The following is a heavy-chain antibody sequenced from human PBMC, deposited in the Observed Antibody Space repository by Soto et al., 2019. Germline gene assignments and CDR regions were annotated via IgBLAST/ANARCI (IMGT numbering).Heavy chain of an antibody. D-gene: IGHD6-6*01. CDR3: ARLDLRPDYYYGMDV. J-gene: IGHJ6*02. Sequence: PGESLKISCKGSGYSFTSYWISWVRQMPGKGLEWMGRIDPSDSYTNYSPSFQGHVTISADKSISTAYLQWSSLKASDTAMYYCARLDLRPDYYYGMDVWGQGTTVTVSS. CDR1: GYSFTSYW. CDR2: IDPSDSYT. V-gene: IGHV5-10-1*01.